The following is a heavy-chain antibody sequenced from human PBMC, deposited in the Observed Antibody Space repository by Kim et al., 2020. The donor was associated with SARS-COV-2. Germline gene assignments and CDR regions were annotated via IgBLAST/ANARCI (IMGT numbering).Heavy chain of an antibody. D-gene: IGHD6-13*01. CDR2: TYYRSKWYN. V-gene: IGHV6-1*01. CDR3: ARDGFVSSSWGYYYYYSGMDV. J-gene: IGHJ6*02. CDR1: GDSVSSNSAA. Sequence: SQTLSLTCAISGDSVSSNSAAWNWIRQSPSRGLEWLGRTYYRSKWYNDYAVSVKSRITINPDTSKNQFSLQLNSVTPEDTAVYYCARDGFVSSSWGYYYYYSGMDVWGQGTTVTVSS.